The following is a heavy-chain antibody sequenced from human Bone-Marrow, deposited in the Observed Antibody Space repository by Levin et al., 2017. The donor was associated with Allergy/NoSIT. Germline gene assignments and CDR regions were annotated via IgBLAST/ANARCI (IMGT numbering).Heavy chain of an antibody. CDR3: AKNYLVIPAAMLYYRDYGLDV. CDR2: ISGGGART. CDR1: GFTFDRFA. D-gene: IGHD2-2*01. V-gene: IGHV3-23*01. J-gene: IGHJ6*02. Sequence: GESLKISCAASGFTFDRFALSWVRPAPGKGLEWVSGISGGGARTKYADSVEGRFTISRDNTDKMLYLQMNSLQAEDTAIYYCAKNYLVIPAAMLYYRDYGLDVWGQGTTVTVSS.